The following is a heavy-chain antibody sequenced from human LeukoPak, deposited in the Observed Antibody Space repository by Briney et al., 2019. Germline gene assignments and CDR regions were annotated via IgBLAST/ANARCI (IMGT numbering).Heavy chain of an antibody. D-gene: IGHD4-17*01. CDR2: IKQDGSEK. CDR3: ARLAYSDPYYFDY. V-gene: IGHV3-7*05. CDR1: GFTFSRNW. Sequence: PGGSLRLSCAASGFTFSRNWMTWVRQSPGKGLEWVANIKQDGSEKYYVDSVKGRFTISRDNAKSSLYLQMNSLRGEDTAVYYCARLAYSDPYYFDYWGRGTLVTVSS. J-gene: IGHJ4*02.